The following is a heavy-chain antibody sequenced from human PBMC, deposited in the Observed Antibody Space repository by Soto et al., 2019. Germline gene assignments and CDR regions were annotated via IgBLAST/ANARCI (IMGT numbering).Heavy chain of an antibody. D-gene: IGHD3-22*01. V-gene: IGHV3-23*01. CDR2: ISGSGGST. Sequence: GGSLRLSCAASGFTFSSYAMSWVRQAPGKGLEWVSAISGSGGSTYYADSVKGRFTISRDNAKNSLYLQMNSLRDEDTAVYYCARESRYYDSSGYYASPPGYWGQGTLVTAS. CDR1: GFTFSSYA. J-gene: IGHJ4*02. CDR3: ARESRYYDSSGYYASPPGY.